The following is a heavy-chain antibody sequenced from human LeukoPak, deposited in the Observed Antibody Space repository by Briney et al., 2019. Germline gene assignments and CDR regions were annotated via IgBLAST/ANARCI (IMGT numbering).Heavy chain of an antibody. CDR3: ARHLYSSGWWVNWFDP. V-gene: IGHV4-39*01. J-gene: IGHJ5*02. D-gene: IGHD6-19*01. CDR1: GGSISSSNYY. Sequence: SETLSLICTVSGGSISSSNYYWGWIRQPPGKGLEWIGSIYYSGSTYYNPSLKSRVTISVDTSKNQFSLKLSSVTAADTAVYYCARHLYSSGWWVNWFDPWGQGTLVTVSS. CDR2: IYYSGST.